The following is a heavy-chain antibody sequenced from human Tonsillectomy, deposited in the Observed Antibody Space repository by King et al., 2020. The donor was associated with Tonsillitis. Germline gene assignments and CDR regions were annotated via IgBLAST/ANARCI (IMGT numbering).Heavy chain of an antibody. D-gene: IGHD3-3*01. CDR1: GFTFSSYA. Sequence: VQLVESGGGVVQPGRSLRLSCAASGFTFSSYAMHWVRPAPGKGLEWVAVISYDGINKYFADSVKGRFTISRDNSKNTLYLQMNSLRPEDTAVYYCARPAGILEWFSSMDVWGEGTTVTVSS. V-gene: IGHV3-30-3*01. CDR2: ISYDGINK. CDR3: ARPAGILEWFSSMDV. J-gene: IGHJ6*04.